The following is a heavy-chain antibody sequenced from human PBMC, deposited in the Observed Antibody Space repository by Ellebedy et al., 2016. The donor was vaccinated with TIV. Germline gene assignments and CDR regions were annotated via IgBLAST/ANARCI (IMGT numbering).Heavy chain of an antibody. D-gene: IGHD5-18*01. V-gene: IGHV4-59*08. J-gene: IGHJ4*02. CDR3: ARQGYRGYSYGATYTPFDY. CDR1: GASITTYY. Sequence: MPSETLSLTCNVPGASITTYYWNWIRQSPGKGLEWIGYMSYSGSTNYNPSLKSRVTISVDTSKNQFSLRLSSVTAADTAVYYCARQGYRGYSYGATYTPFDYWGQGTLVTVSS. CDR2: MSYSGST.